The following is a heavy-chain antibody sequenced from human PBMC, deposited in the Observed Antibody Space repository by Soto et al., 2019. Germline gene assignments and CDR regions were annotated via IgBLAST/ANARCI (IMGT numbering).Heavy chain of an antibody. CDR3: ARYYYESSVYYRRDDVFDI. CDR2: ISSSSTYI. D-gene: IGHD3-22*01. V-gene: IGHV3-21*01. Sequence: GGSLRLSCAASGFTFSSYSMNWVRQAPGKGLEWVASISSSSTYIYYGDSVKGRFTISRDNAKNSMYLQMNSLRAEDTAVYYCARYYYESSVYYRRDDVFDIWGQGTMVTVSS. J-gene: IGHJ3*02. CDR1: GFTFSSYS.